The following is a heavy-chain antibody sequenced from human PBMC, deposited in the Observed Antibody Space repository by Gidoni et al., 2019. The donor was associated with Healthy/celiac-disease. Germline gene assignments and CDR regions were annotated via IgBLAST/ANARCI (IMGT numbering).Heavy chain of an antibody. J-gene: IGHJ6*02. CDR1: GGSIRSGSYY. Sequence: QVQLPESGPGLVKPSQTMSLTCTVSGGSIRSGSYYWSWIRPPAGTGLEWIGRSNTSGSTNYNPSLKSRVTISVDTSKNQFSLKLSAVTAADTAVYYCARGIAVAVYYYYYGMDVWGQGTTVTVSS. D-gene: IGHD6-19*01. CDR2: SNTSGST. V-gene: IGHV4-61*02. CDR3: ARGIAVAVYYYYYGMDV.